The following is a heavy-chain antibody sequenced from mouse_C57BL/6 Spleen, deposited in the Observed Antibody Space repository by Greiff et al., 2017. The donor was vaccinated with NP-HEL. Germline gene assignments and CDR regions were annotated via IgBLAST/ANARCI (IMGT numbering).Heavy chain of an antibody. J-gene: IGHJ2*01. CDR2: IDPSDSYT. Sequence: QVQLQQPGAELVKPGASVKLSCKASGYTFTSYWMQWVKQRPGQGLEWIGEIDPSDSYTNYNQKFKGKATLTVDTPSSTAYMQLSSLTSEDSAVYYCARSRYYFDYWGQGTTLTVSS. V-gene: IGHV1-50*01. CDR1: GYTFTSYW. CDR3: ARSRYYFDY.